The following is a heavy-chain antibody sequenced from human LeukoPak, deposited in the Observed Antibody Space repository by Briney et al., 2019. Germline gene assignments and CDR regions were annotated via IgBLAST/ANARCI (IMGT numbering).Heavy chain of an antibody. J-gene: IGHJ6*03. CDR3: GRDALVGYFSYYYMDV. CDR1: GGSISSHY. CDR2: ISNSGST. Sequence: SETLSLTCTVSGGSISSHYWTWIRQSPVKGLEWIGDISNSGSTSYNPSLKSRVTISIDTSKNQFSLRLSSVTAADTAVYYCGRDALVGYFSYYYMDVWGKGTTVTVSS. D-gene: IGHD2-15*01. V-gene: IGHV4-59*11.